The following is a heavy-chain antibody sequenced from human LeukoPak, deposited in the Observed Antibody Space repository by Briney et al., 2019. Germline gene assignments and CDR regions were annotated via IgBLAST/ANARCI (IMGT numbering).Heavy chain of an antibody. V-gene: IGHV4-39*07. CDR1: GGSISSSSYY. D-gene: IGHD3-22*01. J-gene: IGHJ3*02. CDR3: ACTPPWDYYDSVGAFDI. CDR2: IYYSGST. Sequence: SETLSLTCTVSGGSISSSSYYWGWIRQPPGKGLEWIGSIYYSGSTYYNPSLKSRVTISVDTSKNQFSLKLSSVTAADTAVYYCACTPPWDYYDSVGAFDIWGQGTMVTVSS.